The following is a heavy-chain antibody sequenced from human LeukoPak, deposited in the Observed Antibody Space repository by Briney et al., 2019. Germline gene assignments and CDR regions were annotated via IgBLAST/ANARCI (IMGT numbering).Heavy chain of an antibody. V-gene: IGHV4-59*01. CDR1: GGSISSYY. J-gene: IGHJ4*02. Sequence: SETLSLTCIVSGGSISSYYWSWIRQPPGKGLEWMGYIYYSGSNNYNPSLKSRVTISVDTSKNQFSLKLSSVTAADTAVYYCARGEAAMVRGVFDYWGQGTLVTVSS. CDR2: IYYSGSN. CDR3: ARGEAAMVRGVFDY. D-gene: IGHD5-18*01.